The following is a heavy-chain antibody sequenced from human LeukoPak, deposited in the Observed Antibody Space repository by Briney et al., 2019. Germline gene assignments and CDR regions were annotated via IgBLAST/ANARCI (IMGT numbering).Heavy chain of an antibody. V-gene: IGHV4-34*01. J-gene: IGHJ3*02. D-gene: IGHD1-26*01. CDR2: INHSGST. Sequence: SETLSLTCAVYGGSFSGYYWSWIRQPPGKGLEWIGEINHSGSTNYNPSVKSRVTMSVDTSKNQFSLKLSSVTVADTAVYYCARSRGSYIFDIWGQGTMVTVSS. CDR3: ARSRGSYIFDI. CDR1: GGSFSGYY.